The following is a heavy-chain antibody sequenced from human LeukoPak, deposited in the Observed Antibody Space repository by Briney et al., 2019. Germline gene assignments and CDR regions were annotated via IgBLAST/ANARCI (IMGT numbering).Heavy chain of an antibody. CDR3: APSVGNSAWYFDL. CDR2: INQDGSEK. J-gene: IGHJ2*01. Sequence: SGGSLRLSCAASGFTFSNYWMSWVRQAPGKGLEWVANINQDGSEKNYVDSVKGRFTISRDNAKNSVYLQMNSLRAEDTAVYYCAPSVGNSAWYFDLWGRGTLVTVSS. CDR1: GFTFSNYW. D-gene: IGHD4-23*01. V-gene: IGHV3-7*02.